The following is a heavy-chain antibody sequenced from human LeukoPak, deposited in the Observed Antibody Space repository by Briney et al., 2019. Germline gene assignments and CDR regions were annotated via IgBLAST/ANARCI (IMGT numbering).Heavy chain of an antibody. CDR2: MDPKSGGT. CDR3: ARDGELLDY. CDR1: GYTFTDYY. V-gene: IGHV1-2*02. Sequence: ASVKVSCKASGYTFTDYYMHWVRQAPGKGLEWMGWMDPKSGGTKYAQKFQGRVTLTRDTSISTAHMELSSLRSDDTAVYYCARDGELLDYWGQGTLVTVSS. J-gene: IGHJ4*02. D-gene: IGHD1-26*01.